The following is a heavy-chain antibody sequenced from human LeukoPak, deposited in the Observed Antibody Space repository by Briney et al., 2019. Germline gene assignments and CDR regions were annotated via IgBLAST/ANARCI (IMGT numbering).Heavy chain of an antibody. J-gene: IGHJ4*02. D-gene: IGHD1-26*01. CDR1: GFTFSIYS. CDR3: ARVGATIGYFDY. CDR2: ISSSSSYI. Sequence: GGSLRLSCAASGFTFSIYSMNWVRQAPGKGLEWVSSISSSSSYIYYADSVKGRFTISRDNSKNTLDLQMSSLRAEDTAVYYCARVGATIGYFDYWGQGTLVSVSS. V-gene: IGHV3-21*04.